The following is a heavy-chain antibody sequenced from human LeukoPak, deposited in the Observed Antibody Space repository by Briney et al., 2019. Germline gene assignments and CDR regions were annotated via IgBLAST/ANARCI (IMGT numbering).Heavy chain of an antibody. Sequence: GRSLRLSCAASGFTFSSYTMHWVRQAPGKGLEWVAVISYDGSNKYYADSVKGRFTISRDNSKNTLYLQMNSLRAEDTAVYYCARAGDYYDSSGYHPYYFDYWGQGTLVTVSS. D-gene: IGHD3-22*01. V-gene: IGHV3-30*04. CDR3: ARAGDYYDSSGYHPYYFDY. CDR1: GFTFSSYT. J-gene: IGHJ4*02. CDR2: ISYDGSNK.